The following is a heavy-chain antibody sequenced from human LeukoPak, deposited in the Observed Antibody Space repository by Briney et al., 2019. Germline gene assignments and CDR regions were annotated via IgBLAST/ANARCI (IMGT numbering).Heavy chain of an antibody. CDR3: ARDRPMYSTSWYGNDY. CDR2: IWYDGSNK. Sequence: QPGGSLRLSCTASGFTFGSYGMHWVRQAPGKGLEWVAVIWYDGSNKYYGDSVKGRFTISRDNSKNTLYLQMNSLQAEDTAVYYCARDRPMYSTSWYGNDYWGQGTLVTVSS. J-gene: IGHJ4*02. CDR1: GFTFGSYG. V-gene: IGHV3-33*08. D-gene: IGHD6-13*01.